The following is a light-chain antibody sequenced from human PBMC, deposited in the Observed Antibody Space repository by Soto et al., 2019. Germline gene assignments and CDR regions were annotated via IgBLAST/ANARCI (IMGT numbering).Light chain of an antibody. CDR3: QQYYSSPWT. CDR1: QSILYSSNNEHY. V-gene: IGKV4-1*01. CDR2: WAS. Sequence: DIVMTQSPDSLAVSLGERATINCKSSQSILYSSNNEHYLAWYQQKPGQPSKVLIYWASTRESGVPDRFSGSGSGTDFTLTISSLQAEDVAVYYCQQYYSSPWTFGQGTKVEIK. J-gene: IGKJ1*01.